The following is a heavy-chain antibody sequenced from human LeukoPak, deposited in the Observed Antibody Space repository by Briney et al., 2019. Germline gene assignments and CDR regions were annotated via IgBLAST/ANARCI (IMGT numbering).Heavy chain of an antibody. V-gene: IGHV3-23*01. CDR1: GFTVSSNY. D-gene: IGHD4-11*01. CDR2: INGGGVNT. CDR3: AKDLYSNYGPADY. Sequence: SGGSLRLSCAASGFTVSSNYMSWVRQAPGKGLEWVSTINGGGVNTHYADSVGGRFTISRDNSKNTLFLQMNSLRDEDTAVYYCAKDLYSNYGPADYWGQGNLVTVSS. J-gene: IGHJ4*02.